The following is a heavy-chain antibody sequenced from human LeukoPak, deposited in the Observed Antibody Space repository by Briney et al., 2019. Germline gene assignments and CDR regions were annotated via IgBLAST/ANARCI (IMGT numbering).Heavy chain of an antibody. J-gene: IGHJ2*01. D-gene: IGHD5-24*01. V-gene: IGHV4-4*07. CDR3: ARDFRRDGYNYIHWHFDL. Sequence: PSETLSLTCTVSGGSLSGYYWSWIRQPAGKGLEWIGRIYTSGNTNYNPSLKSRVTMSVDTSKNQFSLRLSSVTAADTAVFYCARDFRRDGYNYIHWHFDLWGRGTLVTVSS. CDR2: IYTSGNT. CDR1: GGSLSGYY.